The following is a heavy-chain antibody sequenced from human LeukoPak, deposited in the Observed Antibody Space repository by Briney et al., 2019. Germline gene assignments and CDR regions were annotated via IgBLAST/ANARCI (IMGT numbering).Heavy chain of an antibody. CDR2: ISGSGGST. J-gene: IGHJ4*02. CDR1: GFTFSSYA. Sequence: GGSLRLSCAASGFTFSSYAMSWVRQAPGKGLEWVSAISGSGGSTYYADSVKGRFTISRDNSKNTLYLQMNSPRAEDTAVYYCASEPDFWSGYYFSGWGQGTLVTVSS. V-gene: IGHV3-23*01. D-gene: IGHD3-3*01. CDR3: ASEPDFWSGYYFSG.